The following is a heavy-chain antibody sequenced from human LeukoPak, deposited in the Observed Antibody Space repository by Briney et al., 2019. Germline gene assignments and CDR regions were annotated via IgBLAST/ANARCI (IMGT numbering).Heavy chain of an antibody. Sequence: ASVKVSCKASVYTSTGYYIHWVRQAPGQGLEWMGWINPNSGVTNHAQRFQGRVTMTRDTSITTAYMELSRLTSDDTAVYYCAKVAPGPFHYWGQGTLVTVSS. J-gene: IGHJ4*02. CDR3: AKVAPGPFHY. CDR1: VYTSTGYY. V-gene: IGHV1-2*02. CDR2: INPNSGVT.